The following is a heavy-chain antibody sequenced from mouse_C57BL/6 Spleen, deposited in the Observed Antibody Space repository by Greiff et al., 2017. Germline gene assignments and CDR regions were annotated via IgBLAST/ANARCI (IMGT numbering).Heavy chain of an antibody. Sequence: VQLQQSGAELVRPGSSVKLSCKASGYTFTSYWMHWVKQRPIQGLEWIGNIDPSDSETHYNQKFKDKATLTVDKSSSTAYMQLSSLTSEDSAVYYCARDFITTVVAPFAMDYWGQGTSVTVSS. D-gene: IGHD1-1*01. CDR3: ARDFITTVVAPFAMDY. J-gene: IGHJ4*01. CDR1: GYTFTSYW. V-gene: IGHV1-52*01. CDR2: IDPSDSET.